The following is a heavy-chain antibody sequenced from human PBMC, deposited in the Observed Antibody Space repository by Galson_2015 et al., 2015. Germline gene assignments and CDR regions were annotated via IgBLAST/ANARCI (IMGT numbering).Heavy chain of an antibody. V-gene: IGHV3-11*01. CDR1: GFTFSDFS. CDR3: AREAPLKDKIVLALES. Sequence: SLRLSCAASGFTFSDFSMSWVRQAPGKGLEWVSYIRNRDGAVFYADSLEGRFTISRDNSKNLLYLDMDSLRAEDTAVYYCAREAPLKDKIVLALESWGQGTLVTVS. J-gene: IGHJ5*01. CDR2: IRNRDGAV. D-gene: IGHD2-8*02.